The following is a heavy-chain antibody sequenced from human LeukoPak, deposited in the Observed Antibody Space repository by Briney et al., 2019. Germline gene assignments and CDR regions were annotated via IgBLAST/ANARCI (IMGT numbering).Heavy chain of an antibody. CDR2: IYHSGNT. J-gene: IGHJ4*02. Sequence: PSETLSLTCTVSGGSISSGDYYWSWIRQPPGKGLEWIGYIYHSGNTYYNPSLKSRLTISVDTPRNQFSLKLRSVTAADTAVYYCARGGTRITIVGVVINDFDYWGQGTLVTVSS. D-gene: IGHD3-3*01. CDR3: ARGGTRITIVGVVINDFDY. CDR1: GGSISSGDYY. V-gene: IGHV4-30-4*08.